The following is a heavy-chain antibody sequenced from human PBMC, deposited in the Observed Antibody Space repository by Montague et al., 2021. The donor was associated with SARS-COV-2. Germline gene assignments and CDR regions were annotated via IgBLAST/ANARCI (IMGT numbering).Heavy chain of an antibody. Sequence: SLRLSCAASGFTLSSYEMNWVRQAPGKGLEWVSYTTSTVSTLYYAYSVQGRFTISRDNAKKSLYLQMNSLRAEDTAVYYCARNKFPAAFDFWGQGTLVTVSS. CDR1: GFTLSSYE. CDR2: TTSTVSTL. J-gene: IGHJ4*02. CDR3: ARNKFPAAFDF. D-gene: IGHD2-2*01. V-gene: IGHV3-48*03.